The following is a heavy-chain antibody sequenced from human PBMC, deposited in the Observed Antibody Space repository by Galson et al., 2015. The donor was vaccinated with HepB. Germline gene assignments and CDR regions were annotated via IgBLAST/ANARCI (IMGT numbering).Heavy chain of an antibody. D-gene: IGHD3-9*01. Sequence: SLRLSCAASAGFTFSSYGMHWVRQAPGKGLEWVAVISYDGNNKYYADSVKGRFTISRDNSKNTLYLQMNSLRAEDTAVYYCARDQGTDYDIWGGYYYYGMDVWGQGTTVTVSS. CDR3: ARDQGTDYDIWGGYYYYGMDV. J-gene: IGHJ6*02. CDR1: AGFTFSSYG. V-gene: IGHV3-30*03. CDR2: ISYDGNNK.